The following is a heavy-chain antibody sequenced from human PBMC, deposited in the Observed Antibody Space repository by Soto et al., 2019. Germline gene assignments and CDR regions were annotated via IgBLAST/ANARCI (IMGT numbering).Heavy chain of an antibody. Sequence: GSLRLSCAASGFTFSSYGMHWVRQAPGKGLEWVAVIWYDGSNKYYADSVKGRFTISRDNSKNTLYLQMNSLRAEDTAVYYCARDSRTGLPVAPTGYWAQGTLETVSS. D-gene: IGHD1-26*01. V-gene: IGHV3-33*01. CDR2: IWYDGSNK. J-gene: IGHJ4*02. CDR3: ARDSRTGLPVAPTGY. CDR1: GFTFSSYG.